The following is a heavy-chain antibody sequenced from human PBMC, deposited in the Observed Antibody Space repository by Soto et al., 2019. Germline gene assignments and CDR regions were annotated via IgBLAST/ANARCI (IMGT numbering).Heavy chain of an antibody. V-gene: IGHV1-8*01. CDR1: GYTFTSYD. D-gene: IGHD3-3*01. CDR2: MNPNSGNT. Sequence: ASVKVSCKASGYTFTSYDINWVRQATGQGLEWMGWMNPNSGNTGYAQKFQGRVTMTRNTSISTAYMELSSLRSEDTAVYYCARAEDFWSGYYTFAYWGQGTLDTVSS. CDR3: ARAEDFWSGYYTFAY. J-gene: IGHJ4*02.